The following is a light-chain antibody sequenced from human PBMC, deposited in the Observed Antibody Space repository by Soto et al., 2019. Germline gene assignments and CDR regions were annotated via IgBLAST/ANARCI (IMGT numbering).Light chain of an antibody. CDR3: LQRSNWPPAIT. V-gene: IGKV3-11*01. Sequence: EIVLTQSPATLSLSPGERATLSCRARQNISSHLAWYQQNPGQAPRLLIYETSNRATGIPARFSGSGSGTDFTLTISSLEPEDFAVYYCLQRSNWPPAITFGQGTRLEI. CDR1: QNISSH. CDR2: ETS. J-gene: IGKJ5*01.